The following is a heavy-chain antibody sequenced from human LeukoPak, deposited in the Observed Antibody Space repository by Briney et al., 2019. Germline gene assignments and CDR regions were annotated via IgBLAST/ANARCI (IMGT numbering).Heavy chain of an antibody. V-gene: IGHV4-34*01. CDR2: INHSGST. CDR3: AVPAGDTAPAFDI. Sequence: SETLSLTCAVYGGSFSGYYWSWIRQPPGKGLEWIGEINHSGSTNYNPSLKSRVTISVDTYTNHFSLKLSSVTAADTAVHSCAVPAGDTAPAFDIWGQGTMVTVSS. J-gene: IGHJ3*02. D-gene: IGHD5-18*01. CDR1: GGSFSGYY.